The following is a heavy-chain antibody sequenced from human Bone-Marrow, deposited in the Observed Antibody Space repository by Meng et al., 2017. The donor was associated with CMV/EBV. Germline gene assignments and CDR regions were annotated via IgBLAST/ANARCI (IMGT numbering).Heavy chain of an antibody. CDR1: GFTVSSNY. V-gene: IGHV3-23*01. CDR3: AKDFWSGYSVFGRELDYYYGMDV. Sequence: GESLKISCAASGFTVSSNYMSWVRQAPGKGLEWVSAISGGGDSTYYADSVKGRFTISRDNSKNTLYLQMNSLRAEDTAVYYCAKDFWSGYSVFGRELDYYYGMDVWGQGTTVTVSS. CDR2: ISGGGDST. D-gene: IGHD3-3*01. J-gene: IGHJ6*02.